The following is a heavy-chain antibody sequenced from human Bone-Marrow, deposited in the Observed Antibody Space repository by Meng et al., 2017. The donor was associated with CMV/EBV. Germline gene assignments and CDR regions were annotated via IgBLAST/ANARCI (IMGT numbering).Heavy chain of an antibody. J-gene: IGHJ5*02. CDR1: GFNFNNYT. D-gene: IGHD1-1*01. V-gene: IGHV4-59*12. CDR2: IYVSGTT. CDR3: ARDPFVDDLGHFDP. Sequence: GSLRLSCVASGFNFNNYTMNWVRQAPGKGLEWIGTIYVSGTTYYNPSLKSRVTISLDTSKNQFSLKLSSVTAADTAVYYCARDPFVDDLGHFDPWGQGTLVTVSS.